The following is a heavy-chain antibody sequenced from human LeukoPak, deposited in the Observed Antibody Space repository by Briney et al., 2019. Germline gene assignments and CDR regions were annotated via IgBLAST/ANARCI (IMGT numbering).Heavy chain of an antibody. CDR2: ISDSDSST. CDR1: GFTFSSYA. Sequence: GGSLRLSCAASGFTFSSYAMSWVRQAPGKGLEWVSAISDSDSSTFCADSVKGRFTISRDNSKNTLYLQMNSLRAEDTAVYYCAKRSAPYGVAGLYFDYWGQGTLLTVSS. V-gene: IGHV3-23*01. CDR3: AKRSAPYGVAGLYFDY. D-gene: IGHD6-19*01. J-gene: IGHJ4*02.